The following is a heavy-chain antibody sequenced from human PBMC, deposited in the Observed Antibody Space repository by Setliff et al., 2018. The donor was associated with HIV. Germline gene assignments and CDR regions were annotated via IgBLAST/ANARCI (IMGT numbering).Heavy chain of an antibody. D-gene: IGHD2-2*01. CDR2: MYSSGTT. CDR1: GGSISGKH. CDR3: AREYCTSTRCFLFDS. J-gene: IGHJ4*02. V-gene: IGHV4-4*07. Sequence: SETLSLTCTVSGGSISGKHWSWIRQPAGKGLEWIGRMYSSGTTDYNPTLNGRVTMSIDTFENRFSLRLRSVTTADTAVYSWAREYCTSTRCFLFDSWGQGTLVTVSS.